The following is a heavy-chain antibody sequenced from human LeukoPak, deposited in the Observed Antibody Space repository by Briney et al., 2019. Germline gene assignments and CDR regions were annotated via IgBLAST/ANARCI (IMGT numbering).Heavy chain of an antibody. CDR3: ARDYTGSSLDY. Sequence: SETLSVTCTVSGGSITSSSYYWGWIRRPPGKGLEWIGSIYYSGSTYYNPSLKSRVTISVDTSKNQFSLKLSSVTAADTAVYYCARDYTGSSLDYWGQGTLVTVSS. CDR2: IYYSGST. D-gene: IGHD6-6*01. CDR1: GGSITSSSYY. V-gene: IGHV4-39*07. J-gene: IGHJ4*02.